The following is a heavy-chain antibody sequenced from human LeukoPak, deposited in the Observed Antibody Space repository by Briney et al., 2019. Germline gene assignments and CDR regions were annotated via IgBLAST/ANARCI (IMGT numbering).Heavy chain of an antibody. J-gene: IGHJ4*02. Sequence: GGSLRLSCSASGLTFSKHYMRWVRQARGKGVEGVAKIKPEGREKDYMDCVEGRFTISRDNSKNALYLQLNSPRAEDTAVYYCARETWWRFDYWGQGSPVTVSS. D-gene: IGHD2-15*01. CDR3: ARETWWRFDY. CDR2: IKPEGREK. V-gene: IGHV3-7*01. CDR1: GLTFSKHY.